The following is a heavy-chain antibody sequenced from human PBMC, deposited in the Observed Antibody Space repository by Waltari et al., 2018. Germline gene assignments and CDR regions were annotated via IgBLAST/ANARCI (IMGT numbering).Heavy chain of an antibody. D-gene: IGHD1-1*01. CDR2: INHRGST. V-gene: IGHV4-34*01. J-gene: IGHJ5*02. CDR3: ARANWNANWFDP. CDR1: GGSFSDYY. Sequence: QVQLQQWGAGLLKPSETLSLTCAVYGGSFSDYYWSWIRQPPGKGLEWIGEINHRGSTNYNPSLKSRISTSVDTSKNQFSLKLRSVTAADTAVYYCARANWNANWFDPWGQGTLVTVSS.